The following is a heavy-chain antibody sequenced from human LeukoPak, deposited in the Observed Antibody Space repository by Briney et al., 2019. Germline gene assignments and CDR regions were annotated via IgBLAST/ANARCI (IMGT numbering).Heavy chain of an antibody. D-gene: IGHD3-22*01. Sequence: GGSLRLSCAASGFTFSSYEMNWVRQAPGNGLDWVSYISSSGSTIYYADSVKGRFTISRDNAKNSLYLQMNSLRAEDTAVYYCARDDYYDSSGSDYWGQGTLVTVSS. J-gene: IGHJ4*02. V-gene: IGHV3-48*03. CDR3: ARDDYYDSSGSDY. CDR2: ISSSGSTI. CDR1: GFTFSSYE.